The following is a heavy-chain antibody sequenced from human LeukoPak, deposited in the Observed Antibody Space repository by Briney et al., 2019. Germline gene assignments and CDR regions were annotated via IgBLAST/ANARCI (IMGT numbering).Heavy chain of an antibody. V-gene: IGHV3-21*01. Sequence: GGSLRLSCAASGFTFSSYSMIWVRQAPGKGLEWVSSISSSSSYIYYADSVKGRFTISRDNAKNSLYLQMNSLRAEDTAVYYCAKSGIAAAGTYDYWGQGTLVTVSS. CDR1: GFTFSSYS. CDR2: ISSSSSYI. J-gene: IGHJ4*02. D-gene: IGHD6-13*01. CDR3: AKSGIAAAGTYDY.